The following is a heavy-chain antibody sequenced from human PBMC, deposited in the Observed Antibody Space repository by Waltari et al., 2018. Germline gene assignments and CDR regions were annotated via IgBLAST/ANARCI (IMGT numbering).Heavy chain of an antibody. Sequence: QVQLQESGPGLVKPSETLSLTCTVSGGSISSYYWSWIRQPPGKGLEWIGYIYYSGSTNSNPSLKSRVTISVDTSKNQFSLKLSSVTAADTAVYYCARDIGVVVRGWFDPWGQGTLVTVSS. CDR2: IYYSGST. CDR1: GGSISSYY. CDR3: ARDIGVVVRGWFDP. D-gene: IGHD2-2*01. J-gene: IGHJ5*02. V-gene: IGHV4-59*01.